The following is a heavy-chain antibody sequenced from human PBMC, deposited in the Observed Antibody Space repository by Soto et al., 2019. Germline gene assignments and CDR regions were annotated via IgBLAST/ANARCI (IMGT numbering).Heavy chain of an antibody. CDR1: GFTFSSYS. J-gene: IGHJ5*02. CDR2: ISSCGSHI. Sequence: EVQLVESGGGLVQPGGSLRLSCAASGFTFSSYSMNWVRQAPGKGLEWVSSISSCGSHIYYADSVKGRFTISRVNAKNPLYLNMTSLRAEDTALYYCASCEQQRVLWGALDPWGQGTLVTVSS. V-gene: IGHV3-21*04. CDR3: ASCEQQRVLWGALDP. D-gene: IGHD6-13*01.